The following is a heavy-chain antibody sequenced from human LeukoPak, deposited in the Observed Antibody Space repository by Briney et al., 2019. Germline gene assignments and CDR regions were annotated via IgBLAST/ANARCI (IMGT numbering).Heavy chain of an antibody. CDR2: INHSGST. Sequence: KTSETLSLTCAVYGGSFSGYYWSWIRQPPGKGLEWIGEINHSGSTNYNPSLKSRVTISVDTSKNQFSLKLSSVTAADTAVYYCARGRYRSFYYYYGMDVWGQGTTVTVSS. D-gene: IGHD1-1*01. J-gene: IGHJ6*02. CDR1: GGSFSGYY. V-gene: IGHV4-34*01. CDR3: ARGRYRSFYYYYGMDV.